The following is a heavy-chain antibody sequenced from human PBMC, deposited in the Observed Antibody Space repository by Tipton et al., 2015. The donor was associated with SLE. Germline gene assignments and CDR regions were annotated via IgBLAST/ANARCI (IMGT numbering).Heavy chain of an antibody. D-gene: IGHD3-9*01. CDR2: ISYDGSNK. V-gene: IGHV3-30-3*01. CDR1: GFTFSSYE. Sequence: SLRLSCAASGFTFSSYEMNWVRQAPGKGLEWVAVISYDGSNKYYADSVKGRFTISRDNAKNSLYLQMNSLRAEDTAVYYCARHDIPDAFDIWGQGTMVTVSS. J-gene: IGHJ3*02. CDR3: ARHDIPDAFDI.